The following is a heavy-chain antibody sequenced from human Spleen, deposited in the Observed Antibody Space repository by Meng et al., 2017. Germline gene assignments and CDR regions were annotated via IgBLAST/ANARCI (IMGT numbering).Heavy chain of an antibody. CDR2: INVYNGKT. CDR3: ATRGNPYLNC. Sequence: QVQRVQSGTEVKKPASSLKVSCDASGYTLSSDGFSWVRQAPGQGLEWLGWINVYNGKTDYALKFQDRVTMTTDTFTNTAYMELRSLRSDDTAVYYCATRGNPYLNCWGQGTLVTVSS. CDR1: GYTLSSDG. V-gene: IGHV1-18*01. J-gene: IGHJ4*02.